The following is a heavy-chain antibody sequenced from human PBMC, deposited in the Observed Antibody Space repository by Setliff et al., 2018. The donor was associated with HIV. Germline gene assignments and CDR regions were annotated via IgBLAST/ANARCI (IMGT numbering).Heavy chain of an antibody. D-gene: IGHD3-22*01. Sequence: SVKFSCKASGGTFSNYAVSWVRQAPGQGLEWMGGIIPMFGTPNYAQKFQGRVTITADESTSTAYMELSSLTSEDTAVYYCARDTHYYDTSGYFQHWGQGTLVTVSS. J-gene: IGHJ1*01. V-gene: IGHV1-69*13. CDR3: ARDTHYYDTSGYFQH. CDR2: IIPMFGTP. CDR1: GGTFSNYA.